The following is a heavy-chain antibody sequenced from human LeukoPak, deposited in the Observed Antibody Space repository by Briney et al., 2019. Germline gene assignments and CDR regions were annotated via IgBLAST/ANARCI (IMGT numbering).Heavy chain of an antibody. J-gene: IGHJ4*02. CDR3: AKTYDSSGYCVDY. D-gene: IGHD3-22*01. CDR2: ISYDGSNK. CDR1: GFTFSSYA. Sequence: GGSLRLSCAASGFTFSSYAMHWVRQAPGKGLEWVAVISYDGSNKYYADSVKGRFTISRDNSKNTLYLQMNSLRAEDTAVYYCAKTYDSSGYCVDYWGQGTLVTVSS. V-gene: IGHV3-30-3*02.